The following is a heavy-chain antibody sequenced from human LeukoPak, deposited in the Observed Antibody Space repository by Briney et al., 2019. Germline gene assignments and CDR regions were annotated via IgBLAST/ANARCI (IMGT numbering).Heavy chain of an antibody. D-gene: IGHD4-23*01. Sequence: GGSLRLSCAASGLTFGSYGMHWVRQAPGNGLEWVTFIRYDGSDKYYADSVKGRFTISRDNSKNTLYLQMNSLRAEDTGVYYCAKDFDYGGKFIDDWGQGTVVTVSS. CDR1: GLTFGSYG. CDR3: AKDFDYGGKFIDD. CDR2: IRYDGSDK. V-gene: IGHV3-30*02. J-gene: IGHJ4*02.